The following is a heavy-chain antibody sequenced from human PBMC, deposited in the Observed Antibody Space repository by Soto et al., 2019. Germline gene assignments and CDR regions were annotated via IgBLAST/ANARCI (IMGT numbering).Heavy chain of an antibody. CDR2: ISYDGSNK. V-gene: IGHV3-30-3*01. Sequence: PGGSLRLSCAASGFTFSSYAMHWVRQAPGKGLEWVAVISYDGSNKYYADSVKGRFTISRDNSKNTLYLQMNSLRAEDTAVYYCARAYYDFWSGYTHYGMDVWGQGTTVTV. D-gene: IGHD3-3*01. J-gene: IGHJ6*02. CDR1: GFTFSSYA. CDR3: ARAYYDFWSGYTHYGMDV.